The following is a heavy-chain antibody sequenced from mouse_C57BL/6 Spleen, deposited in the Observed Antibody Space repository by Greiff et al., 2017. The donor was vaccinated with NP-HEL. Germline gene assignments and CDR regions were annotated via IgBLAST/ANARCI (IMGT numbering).Heavy chain of an antibody. Sequence: EVNVVESGGGLVQPGGSMKLSCAASGFTFSDAWMDWVRQSPEKGLEWVAEIRNKANNHATYYAESVKGRFTISRDDSKSSVYLQMNSLRAEDTGIYYCTRTGTVAAWFAYWGQGTLVTVSA. V-gene: IGHV6-6*01. CDR1: GFTFSDAW. D-gene: IGHD4-1*01. CDR2: IRNKANNHAT. J-gene: IGHJ3*01. CDR3: TRTGTVAAWFAY.